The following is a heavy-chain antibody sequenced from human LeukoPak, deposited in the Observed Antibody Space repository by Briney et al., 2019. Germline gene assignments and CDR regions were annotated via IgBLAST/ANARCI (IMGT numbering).Heavy chain of an antibody. V-gene: IGHV3-30*03. CDR1: GFTFSSYG. CDR3: ARASNDYSNPYYFDY. Sequence: GGSLRLSCAASGFTFSSYGMHWVRQAPGKGLEWVAVISYDGSNKYYADSVKGRFTISRDNSKNTLYLQMNSLRAEDTAVYYCARASNDYSNPYYFDYWGQGTLVTVSS. D-gene: IGHD4-11*01. J-gene: IGHJ4*02. CDR2: ISYDGSNK.